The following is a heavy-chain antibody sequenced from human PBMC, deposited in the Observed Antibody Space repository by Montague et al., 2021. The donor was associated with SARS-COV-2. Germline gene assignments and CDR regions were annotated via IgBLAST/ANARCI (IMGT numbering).Heavy chain of an antibody. J-gene: IGHJ3*02. V-gene: IGHV4-39*02. Sequence: ETLSLTCTVSGGPIRSNNYYWDWIRQPPGKGLEWIGSIYDSGSTXXNPSLKSRVTISVDTSKNHFSLKLNSVTAADTAVYYCARRGRKLLPVATTIGGFDIWGQGTMVTVSS. CDR1: GGPIRSNNYY. D-gene: IGHD5-12*01. CDR2: IYDSGST. CDR3: ARRGRKLLPVATTIGGFDI.